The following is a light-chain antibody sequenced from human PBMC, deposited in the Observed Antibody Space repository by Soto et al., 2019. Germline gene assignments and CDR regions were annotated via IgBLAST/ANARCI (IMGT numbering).Light chain of an antibody. CDR1: SSDVGAYNY. CDR2: EVS. Sequence: QSVLTQPPSASGSPGQSVTISCTGTSSDVGAYNYVSWYQQHPGKAPKLMIYEVSKRPSGVPDRFSGSKSGNTASLTVSGLQAEDEADYYCSSYPGSNSLHVVFGGGTKLTVL. V-gene: IGLV2-8*01. CDR3: SSYPGSNSLHVV. J-gene: IGLJ2*01.